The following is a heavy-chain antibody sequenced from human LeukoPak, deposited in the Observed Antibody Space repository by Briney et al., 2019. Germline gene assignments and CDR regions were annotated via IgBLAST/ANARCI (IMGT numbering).Heavy chain of an antibody. CDR2: INHSGST. D-gene: IGHD3-22*01. Sequence: PSETLSLTCAVYGGSFSGYYWSWIRQPPGKGLEWIREINHSGSTNYNPSLKSRVTISVDTSKNQFSLKLSSVTAADTAVYYCAREPVVIKGFDYWGQGTLVTVSS. J-gene: IGHJ4*02. CDR1: GGSFSGYY. CDR3: AREPVVIKGFDY. V-gene: IGHV4-34*01.